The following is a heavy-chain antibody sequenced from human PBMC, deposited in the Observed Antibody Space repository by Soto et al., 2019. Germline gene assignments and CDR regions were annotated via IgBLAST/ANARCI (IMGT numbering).Heavy chain of an antibody. Sequence: GGSLRLSCAASGFTFSSYSMNWVRQAPGKGLEWVSSISSSSSYIYYADSVKGRFTISRDNAKNSLYLQMNSLRAEDTAVYYCARSVLDYYYYYMDVWGKGTTVTVSS. CDR2: ISSSSSYI. V-gene: IGHV3-21*01. CDR1: GFTFSSYS. D-gene: IGHD3-10*02. CDR3: ARSVLDYYYYYMDV. J-gene: IGHJ6*03.